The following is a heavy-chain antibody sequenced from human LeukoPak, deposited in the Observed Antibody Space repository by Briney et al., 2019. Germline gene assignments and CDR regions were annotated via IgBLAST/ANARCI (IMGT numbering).Heavy chain of an antibody. V-gene: IGHV3-23*01. J-gene: IGHJ4*02. CDR1: GFTFSYA. CDR3: AKSGHCSGGSCSVDY. Sequence: GGSLRLSCAASGFTFSYAMSLVRQAPGEGLEWVSAISGSGGSTYYADSVKGRFTISRDNSKNTLYLQMNSLKAEDTAVYYCAKSGHCSGGSCSVDYWGQGTLVTVSS. D-gene: IGHD2-15*01. CDR2: ISGSGGST.